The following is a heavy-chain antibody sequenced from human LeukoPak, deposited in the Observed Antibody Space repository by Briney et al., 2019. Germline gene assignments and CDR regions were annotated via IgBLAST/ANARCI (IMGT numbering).Heavy chain of an antibody. CDR1: GFIFSSYS. D-gene: IGHD3-16*01. Sequence: PGGSLRLSCAASGFIFSSYSMSWVRQAPGKGLEWVSVITGSGGNTYYPDSVKGRFTISRDNSKNTLYLEMSSLRVEDTAIYYCAKWPEGAMDYFDYWGQGTLVTVSS. CDR2: ITGSGGNT. J-gene: IGHJ4*02. V-gene: IGHV3-23*01. CDR3: AKWPEGAMDYFDY.